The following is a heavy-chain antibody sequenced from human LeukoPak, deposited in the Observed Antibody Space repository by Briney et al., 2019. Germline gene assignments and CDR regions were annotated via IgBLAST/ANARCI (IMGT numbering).Heavy chain of an antibody. J-gene: IGHJ4*02. V-gene: IGHV3-23*01. D-gene: IGHD3-10*01. CDR3: AKADYASGTYGAFDY. CDR1: GFTFSSYG. CDR2: IRGSGDST. Sequence: GGSLRLSCAASGFTFSSYGMSWVRQAPGKGLEWVSAIRGSGDSTYYADSVKGRFTISRDNSKNTLYLQMNSLRAEDTAVYYCAKADYASGTYGAFDYWGQGTLVTVPS.